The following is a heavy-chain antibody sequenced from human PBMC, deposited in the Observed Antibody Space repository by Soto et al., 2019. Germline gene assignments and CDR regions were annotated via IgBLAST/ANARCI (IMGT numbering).Heavy chain of an antibody. J-gene: IGHJ4*02. V-gene: IGHV5-51*01. D-gene: IGHD1-26*01. CDR2: IYPPASDT. CDR1: TYTFTNYW. CDR3: ASLPYHNSYSGFDY. Sequence: PGPSLKISCKGSTYTFTNYWIGWVRQMPGKDLEWMGLIYPPASDTKYSPSFQGQVTISADKSINTAYLRWSSLKASDTAMYYCASLPYHNSYSGFDYWGQGTLVTVSS.